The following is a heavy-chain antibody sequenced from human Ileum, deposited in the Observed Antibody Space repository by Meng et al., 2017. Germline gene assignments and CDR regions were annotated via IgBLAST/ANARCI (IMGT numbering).Heavy chain of an antibody. CDR2: IFHGGTT. D-gene: IGHD5-12*01. CDR3: ARGIGDIRVGFDY. CDR1: GDSISSGNW. J-gene: IGHJ4*02. V-gene: IGHV4-4*02. Sequence: QVQLQEPGPGMVKPSGTLALTFAVSGDSISSGNWWNWVRQSPGKGLEWIGEIFHGGTTNYNPSLKNRVTLLMDKSKNQFSLQLTSVTAADTAVFYCARGIGDIRVGFDYWGQGILVTVSS.